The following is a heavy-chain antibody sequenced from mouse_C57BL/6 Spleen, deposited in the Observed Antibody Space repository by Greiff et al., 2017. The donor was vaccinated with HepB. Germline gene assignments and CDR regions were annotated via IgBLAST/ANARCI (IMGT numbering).Heavy chain of an antibody. J-gene: IGHJ3*01. Sequence: QVQLQQPGAELVKPGASVKLSCKASGYTFTSYWMHWVKQRPGQGLEWIGMIHPNSGSTNYNEKFKSKATLTVDKSSSTAYMQRSSLTSEDSAVYYCARHEDLGSSPFAYWGQGTLVTVSA. CDR2: IHPNSGST. CDR1: GYTFTSYW. D-gene: IGHD1-1*01. V-gene: IGHV1-64*01. CDR3: ARHEDLGSSPFAY.